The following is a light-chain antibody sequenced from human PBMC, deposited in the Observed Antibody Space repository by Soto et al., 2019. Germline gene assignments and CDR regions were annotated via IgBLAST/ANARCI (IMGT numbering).Light chain of an antibody. V-gene: IGKV1-39*01. CDR2: AAS. Sequence: DIQMTQSPSSLSASVGDRVTITCRASQSINTFLNWYQQKPGKAPQLLIFAASYLQSGVPTRFSGSGSGTDFTLTVTSLQPEDFATYYCHQSSITPFTFGPGTKVDIK. CDR3: HQSSITPFT. CDR1: QSINTF. J-gene: IGKJ3*01.